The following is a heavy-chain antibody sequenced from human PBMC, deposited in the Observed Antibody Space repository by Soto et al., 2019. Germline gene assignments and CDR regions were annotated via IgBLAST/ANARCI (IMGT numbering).Heavy chain of an antibody. CDR2: ISYDGSNK. Sequence: PGGSLRLSCAASGFTFSSYAMHWVRQAPGKGLEWVAVISYDGSNKYYADSVKGRFTISRDNSKNTLYLQMNSLRAEDTAVYYCARPPKAVANYYYYYDMDVWGQGTTVTVSS. CDR1: GFTFSSYA. V-gene: IGHV3-30-3*01. CDR3: ARPPKAVANYYYYYDMDV. J-gene: IGHJ6*02. D-gene: IGHD6-19*01.